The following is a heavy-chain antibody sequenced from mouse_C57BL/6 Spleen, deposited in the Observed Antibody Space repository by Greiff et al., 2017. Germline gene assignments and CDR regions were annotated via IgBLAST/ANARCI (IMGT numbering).Heavy chain of an antibody. D-gene: IGHD1-1*01. J-gene: IGHJ1*03. Sequence: EVQRVESGGGLVKPGGSLKLSCAASGFTFSDYGMHWVRQAPEKGLEWVAYISSGSSTIYYADTVKGRFTIARDNARNTLFRRMTSLRSEDTAMYYCARPHYYGSSWYFDVWGTVTTVTVSS. CDR3: ARPHYYGSSWYFDV. V-gene: IGHV5-17*01. CDR2: ISSGSSTI. CDR1: GFTFSDYG.